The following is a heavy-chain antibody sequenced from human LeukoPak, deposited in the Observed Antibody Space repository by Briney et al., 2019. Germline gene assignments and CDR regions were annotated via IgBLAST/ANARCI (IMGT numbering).Heavy chain of an antibody. CDR3: AREGEDVVTGYEHYFDY. D-gene: IGHD3-9*01. V-gene: IGHV4-59*12. CDR1: GGSISSYY. J-gene: IGHJ4*02. Sequence: SETLSLTCTVSGGSISSYYWSWIRQPPGKGLEWIGYIYYSGSTNYNPSLKSRVTISVDTSKNQFSLKLSSVTAADTAVYYCAREGEDVVTGYEHYFDYWGQGTQVTVSS. CDR2: IYYSGST.